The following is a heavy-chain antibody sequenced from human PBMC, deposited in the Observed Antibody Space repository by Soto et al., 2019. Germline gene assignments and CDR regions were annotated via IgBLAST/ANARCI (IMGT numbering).Heavy chain of an antibody. J-gene: IGHJ4*02. CDR2: ISGSGGST. V-gene: IGHV3-23*01. D-gene: IGHD3-9*01. CDR3: AKHDILTGYYLDY. CDR1: GFTFSSYA. Sequence: GESLKISCAASGFTFSSYAMSWVRQAPGKGLEWVSAISGSGGSTYYADSVKGRFTISRDNSKNTLYLQMNSLRAEDTAVYYCAKHDILTGYYLDYWGQGTLVTVSS.